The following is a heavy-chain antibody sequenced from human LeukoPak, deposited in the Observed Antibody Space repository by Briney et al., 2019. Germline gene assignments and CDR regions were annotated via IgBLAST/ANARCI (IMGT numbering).Heavy chain of an antibody. CDR1: GFTFSTYA. CDR3: ARDRIAAAGGLLY. Sequence: GGSLRLSCVASGFTFSTYAIHWVRQAPGKGLEWVAVVSKDGNTKYYADSVKGRFTISRDNSKNTLYLQMNSLRAEDTAVYYCARDRIAAAGGLLYWGQGTLVTVSS. D-gene: IGHD6-13*01. CDR2: VSKDGNTK. V-gene: IGHV3-30*04. J-gene: IGHJ4*02.